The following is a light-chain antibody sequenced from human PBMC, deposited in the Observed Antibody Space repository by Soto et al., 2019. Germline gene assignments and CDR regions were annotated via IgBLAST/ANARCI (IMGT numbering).Light chain of an antibody. V-gene: IGKV3-20*01. CDR2: GAS. Sequence: EIVLTQSPGTLSLSPGERATLSCRASQSVSSSYLAWYQQKPGQAPRLLIYGASSRATGIPDRFSGSGSGTDFTLTFSRLEPEDFAVYYCQQCGSPATFGGGTKV. CDR1: QSVSSSY. CDR3: QQCGSPAT. J-gene: IGKJ4*01.